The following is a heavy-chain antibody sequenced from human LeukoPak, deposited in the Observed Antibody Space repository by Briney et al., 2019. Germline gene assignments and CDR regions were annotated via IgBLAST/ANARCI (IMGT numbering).Heavy chain of an antibody. Sequence: GGSLRLSCAASGFTFSTYSMNWVRQAPGKGLEWVSSITSSSSYIYYADSVKGRFTISRDNAKNSLYLQMNSLRAEDTAVYYCARSSGWLDAFDIWGQGTMVTVSS. J-gene: IGHJ3*02. V-gene: IGHV3-21*01. CDR2: ITSSSSYI. CDR3: ARSSGWLDAFDI. CDR1: GFTFSTYS. D-gene: IGHD6-25*01.